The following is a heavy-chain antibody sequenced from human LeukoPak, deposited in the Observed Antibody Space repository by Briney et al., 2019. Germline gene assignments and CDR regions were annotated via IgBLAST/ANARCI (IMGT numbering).Heavy chain of an antibody. J-gene: IGHJ6*03. CDR2: INPSVGST. D-gene: IGHD3-10*01. V-gene: IGHV1-46*01. CDR3: ARDKYYYGSGSYSGYYMDV. Sequence: GASVKVSCKASGYTFTSYDINWVRQATGQGLEWMGIINPSVGSTTYAQKFQGRLNMTRDMSTNTVYMELSSLTSEDTAVYYCARDKYYYGSGSYSGYYMDVWGKGTTVTVSS. CDR1: GYTFTSYD.